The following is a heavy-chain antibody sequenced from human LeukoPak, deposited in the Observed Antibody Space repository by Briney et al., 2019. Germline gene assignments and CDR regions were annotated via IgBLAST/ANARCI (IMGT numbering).Heavy chain of an antibody. J-gene: IGHJ3*02. CDR2: INHRGST. V-gene: IGHV4-34*01. D-gene: IGHD1-26*01. CDR3: AKISGSYPKGAFDI. Sequence: PSETLSLTCAVYGGSLSSNCSSWIRQPPGKGLEWIGEINHRGSTNYNPSLKSRVTISVDTSKNQFSLKLSSVTAADTAVYYCAKISGSYPKGAFDIWGQGTMVTVSS. CDR1: GGSLSSNC.